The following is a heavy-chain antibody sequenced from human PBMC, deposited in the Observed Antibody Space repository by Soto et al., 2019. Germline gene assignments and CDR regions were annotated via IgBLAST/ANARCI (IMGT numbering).Heavy chain of an antibody. CDR2: ISGSGGST. CDR1: GFTFSSYA. D-gene: IGHD6-19*01. J-gene: IGHJ4*02. CDR3: AKPGYSSGWYYFDY. V-gene: IGHV3-23*01. Sequence: PGGSLRLSCAASGFTFSSYAMSWVRQAPGKGLEWVSAISGSGGSTYYADSVKGRFTISRDNSKNTLCLQMNSLRAEDTAVYYCAKPGYSSGWYYFDYWGQGTLVTVSS.